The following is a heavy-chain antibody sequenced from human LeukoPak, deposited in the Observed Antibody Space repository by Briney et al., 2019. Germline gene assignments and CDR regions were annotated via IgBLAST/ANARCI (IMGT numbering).Heavy chain of an antibody. J-gene: IGHJ4*02. V-gene: IGHV3-20*04. D-gene: IGHD1-26*01. CDR1: GFTFDDYG. Sequence: PGGSLRLSCAASGFTFDDYGLSWVRQAPGKGLEWVSDVNWNGGGTGYADSVKGRFTVSRDNAKDTLYLQMSSLRVDDTALYYCARERIGGSLDYWGQGTLVTVSS. CDR2: VNWNGGGT. CDR3: ARERIGGSLDY.